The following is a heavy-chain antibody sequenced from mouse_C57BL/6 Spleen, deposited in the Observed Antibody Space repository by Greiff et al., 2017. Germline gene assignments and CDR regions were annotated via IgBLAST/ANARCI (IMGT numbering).Heavy chain of an antibody. J-gene: IGHJ2*01. D-gene: IGHD1-1*01. V-gene: IGHV1-15*01. CDR3: TSDTVVAKFDY. Sequence: QVQLQESGAELVRPGASVTLSCKASGYTFPDYEMHWVKQTPVHGLEWIGAIDPETGGTAYNQKFKGKAILTADKSSSTAYMELRSLTSEDSAVYYCTSDTVVAKFDYWGQGTTLTVSS. CDR1: GYTFPDYE. CDR2: IDPETGGT.